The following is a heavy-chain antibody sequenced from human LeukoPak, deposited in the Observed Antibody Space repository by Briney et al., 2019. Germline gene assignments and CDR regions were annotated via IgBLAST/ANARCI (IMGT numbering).Heavy chain of an antibody. CDR2: INHSGST. J-gene: IGHJ4*02. V-gene: IGHV4-34*01. CDR1: GGSISSYY. CDR3: AVGRPRIDY. Sequence: SETLSLTCTVSGGSISSYYWSWIRQPPGKGLEWIGEINHSGSTNYNPSLKSRVTISVDTSKNQFSLKLSSVTAADTAVYYCAVGRPRIDYWGQGTLVTVSS. D-gene: IGHD1-26*01.